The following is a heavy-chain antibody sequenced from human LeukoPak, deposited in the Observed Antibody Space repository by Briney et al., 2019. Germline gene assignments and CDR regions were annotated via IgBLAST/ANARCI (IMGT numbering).Heavy chain of an antibody. CDR3: AKRYSQWLGPSYYFDY. D-gene: IGHD6-19*01. J-gene: IGHJ4*02. CDR2: ISSSGSTI. V-gene: IGHV3-11*01. Sequence: GGSLRLSCAASGFTFSDYYMSWIRQAPGKGLEWVSYISSSGSTIYYADSVKGRFTISRDNSKNTLYLQMNSLRAEDTAVYYCAKRYSQWLGPSYYFDYWGQGTLVTVSS. CDR1: GFTFSDYY.